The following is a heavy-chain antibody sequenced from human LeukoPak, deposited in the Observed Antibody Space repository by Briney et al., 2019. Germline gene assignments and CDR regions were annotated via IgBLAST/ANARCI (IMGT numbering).Heavy chain of an antibody. CDR2: ISWNSGSI. CDR3: AKVSGSYSPYYFDY. CDR1: GFTFDDYA. Sequence: QPGRSLRLSCAASGFTFDDYAMPWVRQAPGEGLEWVSGISWNSGSIGYADSVKGRFTISRDNAKNSLYLQMNSLRAEDTALYYCAKVSGSYSPYYFDYWGQGTLVTVSS. J-gene: IGHJ4*02. V-gene: IGHV3-9*01. D-gene: IGHD1-26*01.